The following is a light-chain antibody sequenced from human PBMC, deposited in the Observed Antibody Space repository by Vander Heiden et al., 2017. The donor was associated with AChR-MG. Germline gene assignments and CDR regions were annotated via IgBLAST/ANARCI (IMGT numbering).Light chain of an antibody. Sequence: VLTQSPATLSLSRGERATLSCRASQSVSSYLAWYQQKPGQAPRLLIYDASSRDTGIPARFSGSGSGTDFTLTISSLEPEDFAVYYCQQRSNWPYTFGQGTKLEIK. J-gene: IGKJ2*01. CDR1: QSVSSY. CDR3: QQRSNWPYT. V-gene: IGKV3-11*01. CDR2: DAS.